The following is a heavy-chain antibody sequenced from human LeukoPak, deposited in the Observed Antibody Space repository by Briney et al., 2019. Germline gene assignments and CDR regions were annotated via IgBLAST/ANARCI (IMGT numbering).Heavy chain of an antibody. D-gene: IGHD6-19*01. Sequence: GGSLRLSCAASGFTFSSYGMHWVRQAPGKGLEWVAFIRYDGSNKYYADSVKGRFTISRDNSKNTLYLQMNSLRAEDTAVYYCAKGAPSNLQWLVPRGLSFDPWGQGTLVTVSS. CDR3: AKGAPSNLQWLVPRGLSFDP. V-gene: IGHV3-30*02. J-gene: IGHJ5*02. CDR2: IRYDGSNK. CDR1: GFTFSSYG.